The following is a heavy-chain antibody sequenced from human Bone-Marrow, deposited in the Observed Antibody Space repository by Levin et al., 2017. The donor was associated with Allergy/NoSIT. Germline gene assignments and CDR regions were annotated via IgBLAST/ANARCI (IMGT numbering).Heavy chain of an antibody. Sequence: ASVKVSCKASGYTVTNHYVHWVRQARGQGFEWLGWIHPKTGDTHYAQKFQGRITATSDTSVSTVYMYLTELTSDDTAVYYCAGTRDAYSYFFDHWGQGTLVTVSS. CDR1: GYTVTNHY. CDR2: IHPKTGDT. CDR3: AGTRDAYSYFFDH. D-gene: IGHD5-24*01. J-gene: IGHJ4*02. V-gene: IGHV1-2*02.